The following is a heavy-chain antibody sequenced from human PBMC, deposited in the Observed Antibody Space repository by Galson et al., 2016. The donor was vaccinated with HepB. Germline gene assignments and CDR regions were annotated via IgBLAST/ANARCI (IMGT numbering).Heavy chain of an antibody. CDR3: ATSRNY. V-gene: IGHV3-48*01. CDR1: GFTFSSYS. CDR2: ISSSTTI. D-gene: IGHD1-14*01. J-gene: IGHJ4*02. Sequence: SLRLSCAASGFTFSSYSMHWVRQAPGKGLEWVSYISSSTTIYYADSVKGRFTISRDNAKNSLYPQMNSLRAEDTAVYYCATSRNYWGQGTLVTVSS.